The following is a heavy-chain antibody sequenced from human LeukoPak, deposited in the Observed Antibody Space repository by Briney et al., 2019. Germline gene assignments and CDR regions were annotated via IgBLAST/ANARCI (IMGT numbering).Heavy chain of an antibody. Sequence: GASVTVSCKASGYTFTCYYMHWVRQAPGQGREWMGWINPNSGGTNYAQKFQGRVTMTRDTSISTAYMELSRLRSDDTAVYYCARDFQLLWFGEFGFWFDPWGQGTLVTVSS. CDR3: ARDFQLLWFGEFGFWFDP. V-gene: IGHV1-2*02. CDR1: GYTFTCYY. CDR2: INPNSGGT. J-gene: IGHJ5*02. D-gene: IGHD3-10*01.